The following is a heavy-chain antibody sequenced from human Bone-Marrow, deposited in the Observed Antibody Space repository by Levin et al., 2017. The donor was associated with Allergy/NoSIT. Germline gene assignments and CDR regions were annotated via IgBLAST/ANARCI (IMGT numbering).Heavy chain of an antibody. CDR1: GFIFSTFA. J-gene: IGHJ3*02. V-gene: IGHV3-23*01. Sequence: AGGSLRLSCAASGFIFSTFAMSWVRQAPGKGLEWVSAISGSGSTTYYADSVKGRFTISRDNSKNTLYLQMNSLRAEDTGVYFGAQDRHVAVSLFHIWGQGKTVIVSS. CDR3: AQDRHVAVSLFHI. D-gene: IGHD2-15*01. CDR2: ISGSGSTT.